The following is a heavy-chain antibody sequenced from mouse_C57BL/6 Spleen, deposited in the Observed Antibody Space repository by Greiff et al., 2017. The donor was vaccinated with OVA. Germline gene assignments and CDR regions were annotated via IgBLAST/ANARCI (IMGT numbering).Heavy chain of an antibody. CDR1: GYSITSGYY. J-gene: IGHJ4*01. V-gene: IGHV3-6*01. D-gene: IGHD1-2*01. CDR2: ISYDGSN. CDR3: NYHYGAMDY. Sequence: EVQVVESGPGLVKPSQSLSLTCSVTGYSITSGYYWNWIRQFPGNKLEWMGYISYDGSNNYNPSLKNRISITRDTSKNQFFLKLNSVTTEDTATYYCNYHYGAMDYWGQGTSVTVSS.